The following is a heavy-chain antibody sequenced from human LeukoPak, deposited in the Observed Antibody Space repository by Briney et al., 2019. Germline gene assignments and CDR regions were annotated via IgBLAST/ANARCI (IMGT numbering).Heavy chain of an antibody. CDR1: GGSISSPGFY. D-gene: IGHD2-8*02. CDR3: ARVPLYWEDPFDL. J-gene: IGHJ5*02. V-gene: IGHV4-39*07. Sequence: PSETLSLTCTVSGGSISSPGFYWGWIRQSPGKGLDWIGSVYYSGCTYYNPSLKSRLTISADTSKNQFSLTLTSVTAADTAMYYCARVPLYWEDPFDLWGQGTLVTVSS. CDR2: VYYSGCT.